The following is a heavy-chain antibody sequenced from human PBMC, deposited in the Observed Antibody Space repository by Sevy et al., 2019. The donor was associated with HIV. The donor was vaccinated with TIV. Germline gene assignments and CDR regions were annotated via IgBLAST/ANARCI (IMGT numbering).Heavy chain of an antibody. J-gene: IGHJ5*02. V-gene: IGHV4-30-2*01. Sequence: TLSLTCAVSGGSISSDNYSWSWMRQPLEKGLEWIGYIYHSGSAHYNLSLKSRVTISIDRSQNQFSLKLTSVTAADTAVYYCARDALAMGWFDPWGQGTLVTVSS. CDR3: ARDALAMGWFDP. CDR2: IYHSGSA. CDR1: GGSISSDNYS. D-gene: IGHD3-16*01.